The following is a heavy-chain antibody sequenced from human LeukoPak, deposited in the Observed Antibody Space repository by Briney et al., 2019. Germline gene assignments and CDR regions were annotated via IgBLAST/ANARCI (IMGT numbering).Heavy chain of an antibody. J-gene: IGHJ4*02. V-gene: IGHV3-74*01. CDR2: IKSDGKT. CDR3: AKTPFWSGYYKQRTSVVFDY. CDR1: GFTFSRYW. Sequence: GGSLRLSCEASGFTFSRYWMHWVRQAPGKGLVWVSRIKSDGKTNYADSVKGRFTISRDNSKNTLYLQMNSLRAEDTAVYYCAKTPFWSGYYKQRTSVVFDYWGQGTLVTVSS. D-gene: IGHD3-3*01.